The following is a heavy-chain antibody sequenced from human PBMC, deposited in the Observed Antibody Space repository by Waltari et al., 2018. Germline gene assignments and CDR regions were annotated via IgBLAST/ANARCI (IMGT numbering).Heavy chain of an antibody. Sequence: EVQLVQSGAEVKKPGESLKISCKGSGYSFTSYWIGWVRQMPGKGLEWMGINTPRDPDTRYSPSVQGKVTISADKSISTAYLQWSSLKASDTAMYYCASSGNYYYYGMDVWGQGTTVTVSS. CDR2: NTPRDPDT. CDR1: GYSFTSYW. CDR3: ASSGNYYYYGMDV. D-gene: IGHD6-25*01. J-gene: IGHJ6*02. V-gene: IGHV5-51*03.